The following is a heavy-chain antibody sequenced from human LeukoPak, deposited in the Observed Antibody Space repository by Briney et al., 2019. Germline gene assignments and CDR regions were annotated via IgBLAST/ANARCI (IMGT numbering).Heavy chain of an antibody. J-gene: IGHJ4*02. V-gene: IGHV3-72*01. CDR1: GFTFSDHY. Sequence: GGSLRLSCAASGFTFSDHYMDWGRQAPGMGLEGVGRTKNKTNTYTTEYPGSVKGTFTISRDDSKNSLYLQMNSLKTEDTAVYYCARAFRYGGHDFEFDYWGQGTLVTVSS. CDR3: ARAFRYGGHDFEFDY. CDR2: TKNKTNTYTT. D-gene: IGHD5-12*01.